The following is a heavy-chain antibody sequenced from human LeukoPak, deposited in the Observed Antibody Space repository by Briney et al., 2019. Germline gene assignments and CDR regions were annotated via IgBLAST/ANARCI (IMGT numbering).Heavy chain of an antibody. CDR1: GSSLSSSRMR. V-gene: IGHV2-70*04. J-gene: IGHJ4*02. Sequence: ESGPTLVNPTQTLTLTCTLSGSSLSSSRMRVCWIRQPPGKALEWLARIDWDDDKFYSTSLKTRLTISKDTSKNQVVLTMTNMDPVDTATYYCARTRYGSGTYYFDYWGQGTLVTVSS. CDR2: IDWDDDK. D-gene: IGHD3-10*01. CDR3: ARTRYGSGTYYFDY.